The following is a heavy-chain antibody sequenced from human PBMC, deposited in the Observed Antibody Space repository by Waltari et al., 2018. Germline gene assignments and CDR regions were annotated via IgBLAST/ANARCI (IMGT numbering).Heavy chain of an antibody. D-gene: IGHD4-17*01. CDR2: INTKTGKS. Sequence: QVQLLQYGSELKKPGSSETISCKASGYTVPDSSLNWLRQASGQGLEWMARINTKTGKSAYAPDFTGRFVVSLDTSVSTAYLEIISLKSEDTAVYYCARWRPPDYGLDNWGQGTLVTVSA. V-gene: IGHV7-4-1*02. CDR1: GYTVPDSS. CDR3: ARWRPPDYGLDN. J-gene: IGHJ4*02.